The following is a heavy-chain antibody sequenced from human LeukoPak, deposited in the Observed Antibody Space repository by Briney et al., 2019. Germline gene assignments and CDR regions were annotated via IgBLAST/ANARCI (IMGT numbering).Heavy chain of an antibody. CDR1: GYSFTSYW. D-gene: IGHD2-2*01. J-gene: IGHJ3*02. V-gene: IGHV5-51*01. CDR2: IYPGDSDT. CDR3: ARRAYCSSTSCQARGHDAFDI. Sequence: GESLKISCKGSGYSFTSYWLGWVPQMPGKGLEWMGIIYPGDSDTRYSPSFQGQVTISADKSISTAYLQWSSLKASDTAMYYCARRAYCSSTSCQARGHDAFDIWGQGTMVTVSS.